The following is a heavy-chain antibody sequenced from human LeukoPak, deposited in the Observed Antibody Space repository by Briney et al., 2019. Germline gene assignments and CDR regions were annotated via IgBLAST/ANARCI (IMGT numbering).Heavy chain of an antibody. CDR1: GASISSHY. V-gene: IGHV4-59*11. CDR3: ASRKLGNDY. J-gene: IGHJ4*02. CDR2: IYHSGST. Sequence: SETLSLTCSVSGASISSHYWSWIRQPPGKGLEWIGEIYHSGSTNYNPSLKSRVTISVDKSKNQFSLKLSSVTAADTAVYYCASRKLGNDYWGQGTLVTVSS. D-gene: IGHD7-27*01.